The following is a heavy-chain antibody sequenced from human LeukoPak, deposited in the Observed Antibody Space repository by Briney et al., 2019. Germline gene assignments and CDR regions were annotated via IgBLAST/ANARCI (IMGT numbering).Heavy chain of an antibody. Sequence: GGSLRLSCAASGFTFSTYSRNWVRQAPGKGLEWVSYISSSSGTIYYADSVKGRFTISRDNAKNSLYLQVNSLRAEDTAVYYCARGGYYFDYWGQGTLVTVSS. J-gene: IGHJ4*02. CDR1: GFTFSTYS. V-gene: IGHV3-48*04. CDR2: ISSSSGTI. CDR3: ARGGYYFDY. D-gene: IGHD3-10*01.